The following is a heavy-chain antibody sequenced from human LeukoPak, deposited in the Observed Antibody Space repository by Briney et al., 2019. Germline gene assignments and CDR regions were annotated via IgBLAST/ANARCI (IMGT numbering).Heavy chain of an antibody. CDR1: GFTFSSYA. J-gene: IGHJ4*02. D-gene: IGHD3-22*01. V-gene: IGHV3-23*01. Sequence: PGGSLRLSCAASGFTFSSYAMSWVRQAPGKGLEWVSAISGSGGSTYYADSVKGRFTISRDNSKNTLYLQMNSLRDEDTAVYYCAKFYYYDSSGYYYGGAFDYWGQGTLVTVSS. CDR3: AKFYYYDSSGYYYGGAFDY. CDR2: ISGSGGST.